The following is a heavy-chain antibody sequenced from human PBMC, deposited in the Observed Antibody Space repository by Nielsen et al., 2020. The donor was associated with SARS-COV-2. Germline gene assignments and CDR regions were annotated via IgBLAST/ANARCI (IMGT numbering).Heavy chain of an antibody. J-gene: IGHJ4*02. CDR3: AKDLSRESATIFGVVIAPAFDY. Sequence: WIRQPPGKGLEWVSYISSSGSTIYYADSVKGRFTISRDNSKNTLYLQMNSLRAEDTAVYYCAKDLSRESATIFGVVIAPAFDYWGQGTLVTVSS. V-gene: IGHV3-11*01. CDR2: ISSSGSTI. D-gene: IGHD3-3*01.